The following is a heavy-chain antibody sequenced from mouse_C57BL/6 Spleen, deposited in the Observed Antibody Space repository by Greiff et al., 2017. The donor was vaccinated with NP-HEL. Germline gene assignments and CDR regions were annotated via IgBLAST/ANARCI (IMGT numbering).Heavy chain of an antibody. CDR3: ARSGRDGYYTWYFDV. CDR2: IYPRDGST. CDR1: GYTFTDHT. Sequence: VQLQQSDAELVKPGASVKISCKVSGYTFTDHTIHWMKQRPEQGLEWIGYIYPRDGSTKYNEKFKGKATLTADKSSSTAYMQLNSLTSVDSAVYFCARSGRDGYYTWYFDVWGTGSTVTVSS. D-gene: IGHD2-3*01. V-gene: IGHV1-78*01. J-gene: IGHJ1*03.